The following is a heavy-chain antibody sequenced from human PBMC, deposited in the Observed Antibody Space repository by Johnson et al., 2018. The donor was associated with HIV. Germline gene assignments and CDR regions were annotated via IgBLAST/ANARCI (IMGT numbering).Heavy chain of an antibody. CDR3: ATRDPTYRPGVFDI. J-gene: IGHJ3*02. Sequence: QVQLVESGGGVVQPGRSLRLSCAASGFTFSSYGMHWVRQAPGKGLEWVAVISYDGSNKYYAGSVKGRFSISRDNAKNSLFLQMNSLRAEDMAVYYCATRDPTYRPGVFDIWGQGTMVTVSS. D-gene: IGHD2-2*02. CDR1: GFTFSSYG. CDR2: ISYDGSNK. V-gene: IGHV3-30*19.